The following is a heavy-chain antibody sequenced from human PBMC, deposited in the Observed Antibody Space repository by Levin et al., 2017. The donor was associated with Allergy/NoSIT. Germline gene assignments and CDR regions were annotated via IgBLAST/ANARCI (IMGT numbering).Heavy chain of an antibody. CDR3: AADASGGRDAFDI. CDR1: GFTFTSSA. Sequence: GASVKVSCKASGFTFTSSAMQWVRQARGQRLEWIGWIVVGSGNTNYAQKFQERVTITRDMSTSTAYMELSSLRSEDTAVYYCAADASGGRDAFDIWGQGTMVTVSS. CDR2: IVVGSGNT. J-gene: IGHJ3*02. D-gene: IGHD3-10*01. V-gene: IGHV1-58*02.